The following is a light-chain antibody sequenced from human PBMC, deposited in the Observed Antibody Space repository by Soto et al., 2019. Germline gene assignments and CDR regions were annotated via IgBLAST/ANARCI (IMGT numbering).Light chain of an antibody. CDR3: SSYVGSNNFPYV. CDR1: SSDVGGYNY. Sequence: SALAQPPSASGSPGQSVTISCTGTSSDVGGYNYVSWYQHHPGKAPKLIIYEVDERPSGVPDRLSGSKSGNTASLTVSGLQAEDEADYYCSSYVGSNNFPYVFGTGTKVTVL. V-gene: IGLV2-8*01. CDR2: EVD. J-gene: IGLJ1*01.